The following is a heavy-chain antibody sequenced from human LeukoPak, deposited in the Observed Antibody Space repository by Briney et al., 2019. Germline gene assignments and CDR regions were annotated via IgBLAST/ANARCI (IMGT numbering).Heavy chain of an antibody. V-gene: IGHV4-34*01. CDR3: AREESGVPAAY. J-gene: IGHJ4*02. CDR2: INHSGST. Sequence: SETLSLTCAVYGGSFSGYYWSWIRQPPGKGLEWIGEINHSGSTNYNPSLKSRVTISVDTSKNQFSLKLSSVTAADTAVYYCAREESGVPAAYWGQGTLVTVSS. D-gene: IGHD2-2*01. CDR1: GGSFSGYY.